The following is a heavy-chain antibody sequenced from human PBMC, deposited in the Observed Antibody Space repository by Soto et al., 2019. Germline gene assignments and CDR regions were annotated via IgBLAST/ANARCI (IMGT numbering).Heavy chain of an antibody. CDR2: IIPIFGTA. D-gene: IGHD6-13*01. J-gene: IGHJ6*02. Sequence: QVQLVQSGAEVKKPGSSVKVSCKASGGTFSSYAISWVRQAPGQGLEWMGGIIPIFGTANYAQKFQGRVTITADESTSTAYMELSSLRSEDTALYYCARARIVLQQLVQGYYAMDVWGQGTTVTVSS. V-gene: IGHV1-69*01. CDR1: GGTFSSYA. CDR3: ARARIVLQQLVQGYYAMDV.